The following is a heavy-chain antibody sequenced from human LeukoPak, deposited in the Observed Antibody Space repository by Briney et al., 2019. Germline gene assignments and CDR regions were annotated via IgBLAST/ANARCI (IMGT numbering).Heavy chain of an antibody. Sequence: SVKVSCKASGGTFSGYTISWVRQAPGQGLEWMGRIIPILGIANYAQKFQGRVTITADKSTSTAYMELSSLRSEDTAVYYCASAGYEGYSSSWNDYWGQGTLVTVSS. J-gene: IGHJ4*02. CDR2: IIPILGIA. V-gene: IGHV1-69*02. CDR1: GGTFSGYT. CDR3: ASAGYEGYSSSWNDY. D-gene: IGHD6-13*01.